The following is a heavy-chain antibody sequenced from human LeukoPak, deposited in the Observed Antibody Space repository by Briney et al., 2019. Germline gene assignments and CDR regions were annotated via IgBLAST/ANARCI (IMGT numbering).Heavy chain of an antibody. CDR1: GFTVSSNY. Sequence: GGSLRLSCAASGFTVSSNYMSWVRQAPGKGLEWVSVIYSGGSTYYADSVKGRFTISRDNSKNTLYLQMNSLRAEDTAVYYCTGGMSGYYGMDVWGQGTTVTVSS. V-gene: IGHV3-66*01. CDR3: TGGMSGYYGMDV. D-gene: IGHD3-16*01. J-gene: IGHJ6*02. CDR2: IYSGGST.